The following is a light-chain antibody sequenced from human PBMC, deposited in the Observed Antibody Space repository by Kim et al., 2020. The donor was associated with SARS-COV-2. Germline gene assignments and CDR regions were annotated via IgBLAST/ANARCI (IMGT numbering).Light chain of an antibody. Sequence: SVSPGQTASITCSGDKVGDKYACWYQQKPGQSPVLVIYQDSKRPSGIPERFSGSNSGTTATLTISGTQAMDEADYYCQAWDSSSWVFGGGTQLTVL. CDR3: QAWDSSSWV. J-gene: IGLJ3*02. CDR2: QDS. V-gene: IGLV3-1*01. CDR1: KVGDKY.